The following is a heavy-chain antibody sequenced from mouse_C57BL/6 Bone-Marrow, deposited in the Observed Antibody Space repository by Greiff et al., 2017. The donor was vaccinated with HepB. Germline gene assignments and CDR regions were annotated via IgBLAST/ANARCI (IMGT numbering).Heavy chain of an antibody. CDR3: VRLEGYTYAMDY. CDR1: GFSFNTYA. V-gene: IGHV10-1*01. CDR2: IRSKSNNYAT. Sequence: EVQGVESGGGLVQPKGSLKLSCAASGFSFNTYAMNWVRQAPGKGLEWVARIRSKSNNYATYYADSVKDRFTISRDDSESMLYLQMNNLKTEDTAMYYCVRLEGYTYAMDYWGQGTSVTVSS. J-gene: IGHJ4*01.